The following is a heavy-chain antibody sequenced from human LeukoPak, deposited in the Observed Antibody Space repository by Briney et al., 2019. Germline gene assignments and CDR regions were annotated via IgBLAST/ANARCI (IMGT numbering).Heavy chain of an antibody. CDR3: ARDWRIGYCSGGSCYSGDY. CDR1: GGTFSSYA. CDR2: INPNSGGT. V-gene: IGHV1-2*02. Sequence: ASVKVSCKASGGTFSSYAISWVRQAPGQGLEWMGWINPNSGGTNYAQKFQGRVTMTRDTSISTAYMELSRLRSDDTAVYYCARDWRIGYCSGGSCYSGDYWGQGTLVTVSS. J-gene: IGHJ4*02. D-gene: IGHD2-15*01.